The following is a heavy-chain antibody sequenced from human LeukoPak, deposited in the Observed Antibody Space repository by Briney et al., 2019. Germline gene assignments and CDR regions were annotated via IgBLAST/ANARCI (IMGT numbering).Heavy chain of an antibody. J-gene: IGHJ3*02. V-gene: IGHV3-21*01. CDR2: ISSSSSYI. CDR1: GFTFSSYG. Sequence: PGGSLRLSCAASGFTFSSYGMHWVRQAPGKGLEWVSSISSSSSYIYYADSVKGRFTISRDNAKNSLYLQMNSLRAEDTAVYYCARRYCSGGSCYGHVAFDIWGQGTMVTVSS. D-gene: IGHD2-15*01. CDR3: ARRYCSGGSCYGHVAFDI.